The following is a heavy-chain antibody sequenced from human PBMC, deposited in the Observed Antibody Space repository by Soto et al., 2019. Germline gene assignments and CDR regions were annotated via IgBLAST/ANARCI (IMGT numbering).Heavy chain of an antibody. CDR2: MYYSETT. CDR3: ARANSSTWYKLEYKWFDP. Sequence: PSETLSLTCTASGGSINDYYWSWIRQTPGKGLEWVGFMYYSETTKYNPSLKGRVNMSLDTSKNQVSLHLQSVTAADTAVYYCARANSSTWYKLEYKWFDPWGQGTLVTVS. J-gene: IGHJ5*02. CDR1: GGSINDYY. V-gene: IGHV4-59*01. D-gene: IGHD6-13*01.